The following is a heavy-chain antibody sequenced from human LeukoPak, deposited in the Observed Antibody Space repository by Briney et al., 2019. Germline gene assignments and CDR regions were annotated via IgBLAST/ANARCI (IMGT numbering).Heavy chain of an antibody. CDR1: GFSLRTSGMR. J-gene: IGHJ4*02. CDR2: IDWDEDK. CDR3: ARAPGAYRAFDY. Sequence: SGPTLVNPTQTLTLTCTFSGFSLRTSGMRVSWIRQPPGKALEWLARIDWDEDKFYSTSLKTRLTISKDTSENQVVLTMTDMDPVDTATYYCARAPGAYRAFDYWGQGTLVTVSS. V-gene: IGHV2-70*04. D-gene: IGHD3-16*01.